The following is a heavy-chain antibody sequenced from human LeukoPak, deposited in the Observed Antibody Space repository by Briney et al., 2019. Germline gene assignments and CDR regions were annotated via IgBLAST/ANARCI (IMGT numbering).Heavy chain of an antibody. CDR3: AKDRLEYYDIRALDAFDI. CDR2: ISGSGGST. J-gene: IGHJ3*02. D-gene: IGHD3-3*01. CDR1: GFTFSSYA. V-gene: IGHV3-23*01. Sequence: GGXLRLSCAASGFTFSSYAMSWVRQAPGKGLEWVSAISGSGGSTYYADSVKGRFTISRDNSKNTLYMQMNSLRAEDTAVYYCAKDRLEYYDIRALDAFDIWGQGTMVTVSS.